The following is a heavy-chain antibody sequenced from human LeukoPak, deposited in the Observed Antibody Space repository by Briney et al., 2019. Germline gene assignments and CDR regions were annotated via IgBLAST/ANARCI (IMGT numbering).Heavy chain of an antibody. V-gene: IGHV5-51*01. CDR1: XXSXTSYW. CDR2: IYPGDSDT. J-gene: IGHJ4*02. CDR3: ATWPPPLRY. Sequence: LGESLKISCKGSXXSXTSYWIGWVRQMXXXXLEWMGIIYPGDSDTRYSPSFQGQVTISADKSISTAYLQWSSLKASDTAMYYCATWPPPLRYWGQGTLVTVSS.